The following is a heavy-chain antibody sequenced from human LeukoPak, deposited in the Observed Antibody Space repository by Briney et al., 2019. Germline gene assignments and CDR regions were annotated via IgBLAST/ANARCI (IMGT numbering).Heavy chain of an antibody. Sequence: KASETLSLTCTVSGGSISSYYWSWIRQPPGKGLEWIGEINHSGSTNYNPSLKSRVTISVDTSKNQFSLKLSSVTAADTAVYYCARGDITMVRGVIDPFLDSFDYWGQGTLVTVSS. CDR1: GGSISSYY. J-gene: IGHJ4*02. D-gene: IGHD3-10*01. CDR3: ARGDITMVRGVIDPFLDSFDY. V-gene: IGHV4-34*01. CDR2: INHSGST.